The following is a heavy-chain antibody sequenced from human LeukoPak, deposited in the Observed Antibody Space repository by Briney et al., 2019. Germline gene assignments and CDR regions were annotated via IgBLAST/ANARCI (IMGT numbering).Heavy chain of an antibody. V-gene: IGHV4-34*01. D-gene: IGHD4-23*01. CDR1: GGSFSGYY. Sequence: SETLSLTCAVYGGSFSGYYWSWIRQPPGKGLEWIGEINHSGSTNYNPSLKSRVTISVDTSKNQFSLKLSSVTAADTAVYYCARPQAVPVERSVLYYYGMDVWGQGTTVTVSS. J-gene: IGHJ6*02. CDR3: ARPQAVPVERSVLYYYGMDV. CDR2: INHSGST.